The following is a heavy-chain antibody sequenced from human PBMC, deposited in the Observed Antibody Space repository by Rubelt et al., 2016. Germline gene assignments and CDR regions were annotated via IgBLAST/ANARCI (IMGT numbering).Heavy chain of an antibody. J-gene: IGHJ6*02. CDR3: ARGRRGSSSGLGRDYYGMDV. Sequence: QVQLQQWGAGLLMPSETLSLTCAVYGGSFSGYYWRWIRQPPGKGLEWIGEINHSGSTNYYPSLKSRVTVSVDPAKNQFSLKLSSVTAADRAVYYCARGRRGSSSGLGRDYYGMDVWGQGTTVTVSS. D-gene: IGHD6-13*01. CDR2: INHSGST. CDR1: GGSFSGYY. V-gene: IGHV4-34*01.